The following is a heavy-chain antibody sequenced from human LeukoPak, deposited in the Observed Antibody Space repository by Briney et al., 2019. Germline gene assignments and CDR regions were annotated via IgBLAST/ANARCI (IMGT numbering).Heavy chain of an antibody. CDR2: INPNSGGT. V-gene: IGHV1-2*02. J-gene: IGHJ4*02. CDR1: GYTFTGYY. Sequence: ASVKVSCKASGYTFTGYYMHWVRQAPAQGLERMGWINPNSGGTNYAQKFQGRVTMTRDTSISKAYMELSRLRSDDTAVYYCARGTGEGYSYGRYYFDYWGQGTLVTVSS. D-gene: IGHD5-18*01. CDR3: ARGTGEGYSYGRYYFDY.